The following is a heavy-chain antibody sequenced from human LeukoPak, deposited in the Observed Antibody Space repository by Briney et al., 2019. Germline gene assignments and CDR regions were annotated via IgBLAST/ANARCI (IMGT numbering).Heavy chain of an antibody. CDR1: GFTFSSYG. D-gene: IGHD1-26*01. CDR2: IRYDGSNK. Sequence: PGGSLRLSCAASGFTFSSYGMHWVRQAPGKGLEWVAFIRYDGSNKYYADSVKGRFTISRDNSKNTLYLQMNSLSAEDTAVYYCAKESGSYYGFLDYWGQGTLVTVSS. V-gene: IGHV3-30*02. J-gene: IGHJ4*02. CDR3: AKESGSYYGFLDY.